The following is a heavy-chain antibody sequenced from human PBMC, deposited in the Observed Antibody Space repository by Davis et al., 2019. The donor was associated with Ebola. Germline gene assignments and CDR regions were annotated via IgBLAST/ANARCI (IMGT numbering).Heavy chain of an antibody. D-gene: IGHD6-6*01. J-gene: IGHJ4*02. V-gene: IGHV3-74*01. CDR3: ASGGSSDY. CDR1: GFTFSSYW. CDR2: INSHGSST. Sequence: GESLKISCAASGFTFSSYWMHWVRQAPGKGLGWVSGINSHGSSTSYADSVKGRFTISRDNAKNTLYLQMNSLRAEDTAVYYCASGGSSDYWGQGTLVTVSS.